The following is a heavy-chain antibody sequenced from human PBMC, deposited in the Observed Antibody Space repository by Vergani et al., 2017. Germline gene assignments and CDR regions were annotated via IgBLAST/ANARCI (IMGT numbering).Heavy chain of an antibody. Sequence: EVQLVQSGAEVKKPGATMKISCKVSGYTFTDHYMQWVKQAPGKGLEWMGLVDPEDGETIYAEKFKGRVTIAADTYTDTAHLELSSLSSEDTAVYYCATPQTVTTGGMEVWGQGTTVIVSS. J-gene: IGHJ6*02. CDR3: ATPQTVTTGGMEV. D-gene: IGHD4-17*01. CDR2: VDPEDGET. CDR1: GYTFTDHY. V-gene: IGHV1-69-2*01.